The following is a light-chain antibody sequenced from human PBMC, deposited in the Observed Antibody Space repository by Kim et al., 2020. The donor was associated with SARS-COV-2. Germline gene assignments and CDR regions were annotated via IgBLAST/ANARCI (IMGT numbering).Light chain of an antibody. CDR1: QGINSY. V-gene: IGKV1-9*01. CDR2: AAF. CDR3: QQFKSYPLT. J-gene: IGKJ4*01. Sequence: ASVGDRVTVTCRASQGINSYLAWYQQKPGKAPKLLIYAAFTLQSGVPSRFSGSGSGADFTLTIDSLQPDDFATYYCQQFKSYPLTFGGGTKVDIK.